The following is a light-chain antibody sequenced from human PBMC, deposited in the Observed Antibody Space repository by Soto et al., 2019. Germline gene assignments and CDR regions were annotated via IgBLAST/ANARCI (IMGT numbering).Light chain of an antibody. J-gene: IGKJ5*01. Sequence: DIQMTQSPSSLSASVGDRVTITCRASQGIGNDLGWYQQKPGKAPKRLIYAASSLQSGVPSRFSGSGSGTEFTLTISSLQPEDFATYYCQQYDTLPSITFGQGTRLEIK. CDR1: QGIGND. CDR3: QQYDTLPSIT. CDR2: AAS. V-gene: IGKV1-17*01.